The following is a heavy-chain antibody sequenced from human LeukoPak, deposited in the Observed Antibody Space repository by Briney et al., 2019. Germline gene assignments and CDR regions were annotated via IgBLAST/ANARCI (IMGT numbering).Heavy chain of an antibody. D-gene: IGHD3-10*01. Sequence: GGSLRPSCAASEFTFSSYGMHWVRQAPGKGLEWVAVISYDGSNKYYADSVKGRFTISRDNSKNTLYLQMNSLRAEHTAVYYCAKDLPYYYGSGSSFDYWGQGTLVTVSS. V-gene: IGHV3-30*18. CDR2: ISYDGSNK. J-gene: IGHJ4*02. CDR1: EFTFSSYG. CDR3: AKDLPYYYGSGSSFDY.